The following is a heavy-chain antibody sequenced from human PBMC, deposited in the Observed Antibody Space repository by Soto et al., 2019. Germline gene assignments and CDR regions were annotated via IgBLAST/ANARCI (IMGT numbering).Heavy chain of an antibody. CDR2: ISSSAGST. Sequence: ELQLLESGGDVIQPGGSLRLSCAASGFTFSRYAMSWVRQAPGKGLEWVSTISSSAGSTFYADSVKGRFTISRDNSKNTLYLQVDSLRAEDTAVYYCARVRWEGDHEFAYWGQGTLVTVSS. D-gene: IGHD1-26*01. V-gene: IGHV3-23*01. CDR1: GFTFSRYA. CDR3: ARVRWEGDHEFAY. J-gene: IGHJ4*02.